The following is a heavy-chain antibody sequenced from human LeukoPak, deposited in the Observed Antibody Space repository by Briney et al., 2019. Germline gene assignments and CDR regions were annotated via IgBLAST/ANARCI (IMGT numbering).Heavy chain of an antibody. D-gene: IGHD2-2*01. Sequence: GGSLRLSCAASGFTFSDYWMHWVRQAPGKGLMWVSRTNKEGAGTTYADSVRGRFTISGDNAKNTLLLQVNSLRAEDTGVYYCAREMGSSSYVLDVWGQGTMVTVSS. J-gene: IGHJ3*01. CDR3: AREMGSSSYVLDV. CDR1: GFTFSDYW. CDR2: TNKEGAGT. V-gene: IGHV3-74*01.